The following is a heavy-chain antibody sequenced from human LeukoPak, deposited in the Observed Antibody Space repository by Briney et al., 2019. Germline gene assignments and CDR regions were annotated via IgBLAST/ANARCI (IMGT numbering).Heavy chain of an antibody. D-gene: IGHD2-2*01. CDR1: GGSISSYY. V-gene: IGHV4-59*01. CDR2: IYYSGST. J-gene: IGHJ6*03. CDR3: ARLGYCSSTSCGRDYYYYMDV. Sequence: SETLSLTCTVSGGSISSYYWSWIRQPPGKGLEWIGYIYYSGSTNYNPSLKSRVTISVDTSKNQFSLKLSSVTAADTAVYYCARLGYCSSTSCGRDYYYYMDVWGKGTTVTVSS.